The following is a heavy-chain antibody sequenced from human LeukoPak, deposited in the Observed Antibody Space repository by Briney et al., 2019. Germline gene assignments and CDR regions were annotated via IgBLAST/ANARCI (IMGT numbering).Heavy chain of an antibody. CDR1: GGSISSGGYS. V-gene: IGHV4-30-2*01. CDR3: ASSYYYDSSGYYYQLDY. D-gene: IGHD3-22*01. J-gene: IGHJ4*02. CDR2: IYHSGST. Sequence: SETLSLTCAVSGGSISSGGYSWSWIRQPPGKGLEWIVYIYHSGSTYYNPSLKSRVTISVDRSKNQFSLKLSSVTAAHTAVYYCASSYYYDSSGYYYQLDYWGQGTLVTVSS.